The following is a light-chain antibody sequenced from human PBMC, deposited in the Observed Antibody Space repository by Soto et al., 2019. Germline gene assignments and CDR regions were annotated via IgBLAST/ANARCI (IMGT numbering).Light chain of an antibody. Sequence: DIQMTQSPSTLSASVGDRVTITCRASQSISSWLAWYQQKPGKAPKLLIYDASSLESGVPSRFSGRGSGTEFTLSVSSLQPDDVATYYCLQYNSYPYTFGQGTKLEIK. J-gene: IGKJ2*01. CDR2: DAS. V-gene: IGKV1-5*01. CDR3: LQYNSYPYT. CDR1: QSISSW.